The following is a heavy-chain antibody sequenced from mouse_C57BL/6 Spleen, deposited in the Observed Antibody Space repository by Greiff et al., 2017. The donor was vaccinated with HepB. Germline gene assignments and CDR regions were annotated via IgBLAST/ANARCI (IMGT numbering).Heavy chain of an antibody. Sequence: EVQLQQSGAELVRPGASVKLSCTAPGFNIKDDYMHWVKQRPEQGLEWIGWIDPENGDTEYASKFQGKATITADTSSNTAYLQLSSLTSEDTAVYYCTTRDRTAGGFDYWGQGTTLTVSS. CDR3: TTRDRTAGGFDY. V-gene: IGHV14-4*01. CDR1: GFNIKDDY. CDR2: IDPENGDT. D-gene: IGHD1-2*01. J-gene: IGHJ2*01.